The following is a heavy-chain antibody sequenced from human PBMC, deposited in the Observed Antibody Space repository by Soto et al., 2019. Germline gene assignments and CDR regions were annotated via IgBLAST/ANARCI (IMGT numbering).Heavy chain of an antibody. CDR1: GGTFSSYA. CDR3: ARGPEVSGYFDY. Sequence: ASVKVSCKASGGTFSSYAISWVRQAPGQGLEWMGGIIPIFGTANYAQKFQGRVTITADESTSTAYMELSSLRSEDTAVYYCARGPEVSGYFDYWGQGPLVTVSS. CDR2: IIPIFGTA. J-gene: IGHJ4*02. V-gene: IGHV1-69*13. D-gene: IGHD2-8*01.